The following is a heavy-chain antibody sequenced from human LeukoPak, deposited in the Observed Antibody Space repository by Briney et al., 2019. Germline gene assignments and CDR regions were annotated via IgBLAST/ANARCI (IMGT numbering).Heavy chain of an antibody. V-gene: IGHV3-23*01. J-gene: IGHJ6*02. Sequence: GGSLRLSCAASGFTFSSYAMSWVRQAPGKGLEWVSAISGSGGSTYYADSVKGRFTISRDNSKNTLYLQMNSLRAEDTAVYYCAKDPSGYLGRPGYDFWSGYYFDVNYYYGMDVWGQGTTATVSS. CDR3: AKDPSGYLGRPGYDFWSGYYFDVNYYYGMDV. CDR2: ISGSGGST. CDR1: GFTFSSYA. D-gene: IGHD3-3*01.